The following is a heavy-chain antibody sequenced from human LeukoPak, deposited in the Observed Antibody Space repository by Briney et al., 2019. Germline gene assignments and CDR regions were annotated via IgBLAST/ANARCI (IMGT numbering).Heavy chain of an antibody. J-gene: IGHJ4*02. D-gene: IGHD6-19*01. CDR2: MYYSGSA. CDR1: GGSISSFY. CDR3: ASARDFGWEGIWN. V-gene: IGHV4-59*08. Sequence: SETLSLTCSVSGGSISSFYWSWIRQPPGKGLEWIGSMYYSGSANYNPSLTSRVTISVDTSKNQFSLKLSSVTAADTAVYYCASARDFGWEGIWNWGQGTLVTVSS.